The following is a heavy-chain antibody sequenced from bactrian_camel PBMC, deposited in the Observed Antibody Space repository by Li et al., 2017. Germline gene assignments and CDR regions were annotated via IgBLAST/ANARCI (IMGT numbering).Heavy chain of an antibody. Sequence: VQLVESGGGSVQAGGSLRLACVSSGYSYPRNCLAWFRQSPEKAREGVAVLWGGDGSTYYSSSVKGRFTISRDNAENTLYLQLNSLKTEDTAMYYCARGVDGGYWIHDFEYWGQGTQVTVS. D-gene: IGHD2*01. V-gene: IGHV3S6*01. CDR2: LWGGDGST. CDR3: ARGVDGGYWIHDFEY. J-gene: IGHJ4*01. CDR1: GYSYPRNC.